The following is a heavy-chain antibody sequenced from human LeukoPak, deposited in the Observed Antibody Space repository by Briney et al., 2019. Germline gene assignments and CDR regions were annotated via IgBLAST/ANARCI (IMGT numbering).Heavy chain of an antibody. CDR3: ARDVWYGDYYGMDV. CDR2: IYYSGST. J-gene: IGHJ6*02. V-gene: IGHV4-31*03. CDR1: GGSISSGGYY. D-gene: IGHD6-13*01. Sequence: SETLSLTCTVSGGSISSGGYYWSWIRQHPGKGLEWIGYIYYSGSTYYNPSLKSRVTISVDTSKNQFSLKLSSVTAADTAVYYCARDVWYGDYYGMDVWGQGTTVTVSS.